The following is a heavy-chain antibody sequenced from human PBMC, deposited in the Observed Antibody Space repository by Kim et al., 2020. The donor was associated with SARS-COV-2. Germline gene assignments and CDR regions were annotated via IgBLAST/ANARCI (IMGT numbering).Heavy chain of an antibody. D-gene: IGHD5-18*01. V-gene: IGHV3-43*01. J-gene: IGHJ6*02. Sequence: AASVKGRFTISRDNSKNSLYLQMNSLRTEDTALYYCAKEDTNYYYSGMDVWGQGTTVTVSS. CDR3: AKEDTNYYYSGMDV.